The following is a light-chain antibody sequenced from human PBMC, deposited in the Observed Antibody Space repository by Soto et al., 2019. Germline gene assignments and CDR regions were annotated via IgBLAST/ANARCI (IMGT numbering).Light chain of an antibody. CDR3: QQYNSYSLT. J-gene: IGKJ4*01. V-gene: IGKV1-5*01. Sequence: DTQLTQAPSTRSASLGDRVTNTGRACQSISSWLAWYQPKPGKAPKLLNYDASSLESGVPSRFSGSGSGTEFTLTISSLLPDDFATYYCQQYNSYSLTFGGGTKVDI. CDR1: QSISSW. CDR2: DAS.